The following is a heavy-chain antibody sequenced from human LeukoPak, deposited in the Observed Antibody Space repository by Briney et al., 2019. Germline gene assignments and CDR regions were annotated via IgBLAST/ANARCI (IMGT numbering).Heavy chain of an antibody. D-gene: IGHD3-10*01. CDR3: ASTGFGELSAYYYYYMDV. J-gene: IGHJ6*03. V-gene: IGHV3-11*04. CDR1: GFTFSDYY. CDR2: ISSSGSTI. Sequence: GGPLRLSCAASGFTFSDYYMSWIRQAPGKGLEWVSYISSSGSTIYYADSVKGRFTISRDNAKNSLYLQMNSLRAEDTAVYYCASTGFGELSAYYYYYMDVWGKGTTVTISS.